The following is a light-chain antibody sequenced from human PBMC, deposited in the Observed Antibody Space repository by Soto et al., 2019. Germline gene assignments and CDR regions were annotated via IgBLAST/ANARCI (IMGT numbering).Light chain of an antibody. V-gene: IGLV1-40*01. J-gene: IGLJ2*01. CDR2: RNN. Sequence: QAVVTQPPSVSGDPGQRVTISCTGRSSNIGAGYDVNWYQQLPGIAPKLLIYRNNNRPSGVPDRFSGSKSGNSASLAITGLQAEDEADYYCQSYDSSLSGYVVFGGRTKLTVL. CDR3: QSYDSSLSGYVV. CDR1: SSNIGAGYD.